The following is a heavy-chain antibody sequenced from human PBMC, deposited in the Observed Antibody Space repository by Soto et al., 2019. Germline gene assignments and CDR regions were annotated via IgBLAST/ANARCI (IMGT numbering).Heavy chain of an antibody. D-gene: IGHD3-10*01. CDR2: IYHSGST. J-gene: IGHJ5*02. V-gene: IGHV4-30-2*01. CDR3: ARALANVRGVIPWFDP. CDR1: GGSISSGGYS. Sequence: SETLSLTCAVSGGSISSGGYSWSWTRQPPGKGLEWIGYIYHSGSTYYNPSLKSRVTISVDRSKNQFSMKLSSVTAADTAVYYCARALANVRGVIPWFDPWGQGTLVTVSS.